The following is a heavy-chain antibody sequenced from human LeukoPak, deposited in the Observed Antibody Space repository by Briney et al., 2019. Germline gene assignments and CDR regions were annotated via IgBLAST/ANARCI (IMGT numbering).Heavy chain of an antibody. Sequence: GGSLRLSCAASGFTFSDHYMDWVRQAPGEGLEWVGRSRNKANSYTTEYAASVKGRFTISRDVSKDSLYLQMNSLRAEDTAVYYCARDRGGYYSDSSGYLDYWGQGTLVTVSS. V-gene: IGHV3-72*01. J-gene: IGHJ4*02. CDR2: SRNKANSYTT. CDR1: GFTFSDHY. D-gene: IGHD3-22*01. CDR3: ARDRGGYYSDSSGYLDY.